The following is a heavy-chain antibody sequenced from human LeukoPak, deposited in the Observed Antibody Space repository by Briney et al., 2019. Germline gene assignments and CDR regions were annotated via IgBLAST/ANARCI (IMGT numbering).Heavy chain of an antibody. V-gene: IGHV3-21*01. Sequence: GGSLRLSCTVSGFIFSSYSMNWVRQAPGKGLEWVSAISTSSIYIYYADSVKGRFTISRDNAKNSLYLQMNSLRAEDTAVYYCARGQDTVVTSRDAFDIWGQGTMVTVSS. CDR3: ARGQDTVVTSRDAFDI. CDR2: ISTSSIYI. D-gene: IGHD4-23*01. J-gene: IGHJ3*02. CDR1: GFIFSSYS.